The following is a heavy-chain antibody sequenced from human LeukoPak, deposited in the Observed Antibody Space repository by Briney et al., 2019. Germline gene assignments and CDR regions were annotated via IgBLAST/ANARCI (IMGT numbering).Heavy chain of an antibody. Sequence: ASVKVSCKASGYTFTSYGISWVRQAPGQGLELMGWISAYNGNTNYAQKLQGRVTMTTDTSTSTAYMELRSLRSDDTAVYYCARHPGVEYYYDSSGFYYWGQGTLVTVSS. V-gene: IGHV1-18*01. CDR2: ISAYNGNT. D-gene: IGHD3-22*01. CDR3: ARHPGVEYYYDSSGFYY. J-gene: IGHJ4*02. CDR1: GYTFTSYG.